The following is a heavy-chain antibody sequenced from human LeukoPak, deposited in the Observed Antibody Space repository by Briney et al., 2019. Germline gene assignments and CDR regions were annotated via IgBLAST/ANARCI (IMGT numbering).Heavy chain of an antibody. J-gene: IGHJ4*02. V-gene: IGHV4-39*01. Sequence: SETLSLTCTVSGGSISSSTYYWGWIRQPPGKGLEWLASMYYSGNTYYNPSLKSRVTISVDTSKNQFSLKLSSLTAADTAVYYCARDRYYYDSGSYLLDYWGQGTLVTVSS. CDR2: MYYSGNT. CDR1: GGSISSSTYY. D-gene: IGHD3-10*01. CDR3: ARDRYYYDSGSYLLDY.